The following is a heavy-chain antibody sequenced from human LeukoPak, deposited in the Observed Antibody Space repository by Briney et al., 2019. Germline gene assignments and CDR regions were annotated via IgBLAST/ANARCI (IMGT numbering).Heavy chain of an antibody. J-gene: IGHJ3*02. CDR3: ARVAYAFDI. CDR1: GGSISSYY. V-gene: IGHV4-59*01. CDR2: IYYSGST. Sequence: SETLSLTCTVSGGSISSYYWSWIRQPPGKGLEWIGYIYYSGSTNYNPSLKSRVTISVDTSKTQFSLKLSSVTATDTAVYYCARVAYAFDIWGQGTMVTVSS.